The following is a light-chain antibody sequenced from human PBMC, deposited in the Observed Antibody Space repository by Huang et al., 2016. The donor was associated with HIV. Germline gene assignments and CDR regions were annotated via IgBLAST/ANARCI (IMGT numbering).Light chain of an antibody. CDR2: WAT. CDR1: QTVLYSLNKKNY. CDR3: LQYYSVPQT. J-gene: IGKJ1*01. Sequence: DIVMTQSPDSLAVSPGERATINCKSSQTVLYSLNKKNYLAWFLQKPGRPPKLLIYWATTRASGVPDRFSGSGSGTDFTLTINNLQAEDVAVYFCLQYYSVPQTFGHGTKVEIK. V-gene: IGKV4-1*01.